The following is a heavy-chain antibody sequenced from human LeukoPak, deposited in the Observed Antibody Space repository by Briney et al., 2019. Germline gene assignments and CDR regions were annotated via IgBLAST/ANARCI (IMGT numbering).Heavy chain of an antibody. Sequence: SETLSLTCTVSGGSVNSGSYYWNWIRQPPGKGLEWIGYIYYSGSTNYNPSLKSRVTISVDTSKNQFSLKLNSVTAADTAVYYCARAVTRYSSFGYWGQGTPVTVSS. CDR1: GGSVNSGSYY. CDR3: ARAVTRYSSFGY. J-gene: IGHJ4*02. V-gene: IGHV4-61*01. CDR2: IYYSGST. D-gene: IGHD6-19*01.